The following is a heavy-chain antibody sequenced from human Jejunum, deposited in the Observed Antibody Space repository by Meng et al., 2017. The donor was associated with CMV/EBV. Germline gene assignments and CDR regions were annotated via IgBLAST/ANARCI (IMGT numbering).Heavy chain of an antibody. D-gene: IGHD6-19*01. CDR1: FIFSDDW. J-gene: IGHJ6*02. CDR3: AKSIAVAGNYYYGMDV. Sequence: FIFSDDWMSWVRQAPGKGLEWVANIKQDGSEKYYVDSVKGRFTISRDNAKNSLYLQMSSLRVEDTAVYYCAKSIAVAGNYYYGMDVWGQGTTVTVSS. CDR2: IKQDGSEK. V-gene: IGHV3-7*01.